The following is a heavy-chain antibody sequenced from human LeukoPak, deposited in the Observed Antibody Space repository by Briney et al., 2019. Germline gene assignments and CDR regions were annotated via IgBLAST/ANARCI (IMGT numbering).Heavy chain of an antibody. CDR1: GFTFDDYA. CDR3: AKDIFALATHTHFDY. CDR2: ISWNSDII. Sequence: GGSLRLSCAASGFTFDDYAMHWVRQAPGKGLEWVSGISWNSDIIAYADSVKGRFTISRDNAKNSLYLQMNSLRTEDTALYYCAKDIFALATHTHFDYWGQGTLVTVSS. D-gene: IGHD5-24*01. J-gene: IGHJ4*02. V-gene: IGHV3-9*01.